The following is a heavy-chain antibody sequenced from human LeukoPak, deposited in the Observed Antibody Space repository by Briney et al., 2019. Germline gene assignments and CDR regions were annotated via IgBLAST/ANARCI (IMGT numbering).Heavy chain of an antibody. Sequence: SETLSLTCTVSGGSISSGGYYWSWIRQPPGKGLEWIGYIYYSGSTYYNPSLKSRVTISVDTSKNQFSLKLSSVTAADTAVYYCARGTVAGQGGYNWFDPWGQGTLVTVSS. CDR2: IYYSGST. CDR3: ARGTVAGQGGYNWFDP. D-gene: IGHD6-19*01. CDR1: GGSISSGGYY. V-gene: IGHV4-30-4*08. J-gene: IGHJ5*02.